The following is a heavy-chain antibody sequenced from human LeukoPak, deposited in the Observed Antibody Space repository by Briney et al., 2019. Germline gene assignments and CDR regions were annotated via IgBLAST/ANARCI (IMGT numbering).Heavy chain of an antibody. CDR1: GYTFTSYG. D-gene: IGHD6-19*01. V-gene: IGHV1-18*01. CDR2: ISAYNGNT. J-gene: IGHJ4*02. Sequence: ASVKVSCKASGYTFTSYGISWVRQAPGQGLEWMGWISAYNGNTNYAQKLQGRVTMTTDTSTSTAYMELRSLRSDDTAVYYCVLTPPGGRIAVAGPGDYWGQGTLVTVSS. CDR3: VLTPPGGRIAVAGPGDY.